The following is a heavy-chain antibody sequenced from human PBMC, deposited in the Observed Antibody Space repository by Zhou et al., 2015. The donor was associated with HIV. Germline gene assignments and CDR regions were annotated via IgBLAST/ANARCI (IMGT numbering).Heavy chain of an antibody. CDR3: ATSSGKYDFAFDV. CDR2: FIPMSDIE. Sequence: QVQLVQSGAEVKKPGSSVKVSCKASGGTFSSHAINWVRQAPGQGLEWMGRFIPMSDIENHAQKFRGRLTISADRSTGTAYMELSRLRSEDAAVYYCATSSGKYDFAFDVWGQGTRLIVSS. V-gene: IGHV1-69*09. D-gene: IGHD3-22*01. J-gene: IGHJ3*01. CDR1: GGTFSSHA.